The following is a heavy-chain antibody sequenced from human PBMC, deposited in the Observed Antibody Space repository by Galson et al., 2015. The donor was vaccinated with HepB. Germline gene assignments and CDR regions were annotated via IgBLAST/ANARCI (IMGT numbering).Heavy chain of an antibody. V-gene: IGHV5-51*01. D-gene: IGHD5-24*01. J-gene: IGHJ6*02. CDR1: GYTFTTYW. CDR3: ARREMAAKGGGMDV. CDR2: IYPGDSDT. Sequence: QSGAEVKKPGDSLRISCKASGYTFTTYWIAWVRQMPGKGLEWMGIIYPGDSDTRYSPSFQGQVTFSADKSISTAYLQWSSLKASDTAMYYCARREMAAKGGGMDVWGQGTTVTVSS.